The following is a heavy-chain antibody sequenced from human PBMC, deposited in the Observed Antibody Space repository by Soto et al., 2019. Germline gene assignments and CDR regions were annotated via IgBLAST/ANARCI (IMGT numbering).Heavy chain of an antibody. V-gene: IGHV1-69*01. D-gene: IGHD1-1*01. CDR3: ARRKYRYLRPDYYYGMDV. Sequence: QVQLVQSGAEVKKPGSSVKVSCKASGGTFSSYAISWVRQAPGQGLEWMGGIIPIFGTANYAQKFQGRVTITADESTSTAYMELSSLRSEDTAVYYCARRKYRYLRPDYYYGMDVWGQGTTVTVSS. J-gene: IGHJ6*02. CDR2: IIPIFGTA. CDR1: GGTFSSYA.